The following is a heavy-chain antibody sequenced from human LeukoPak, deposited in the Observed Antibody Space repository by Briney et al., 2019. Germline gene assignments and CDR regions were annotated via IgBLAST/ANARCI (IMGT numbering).Heavy chain of an antibody. V-gene: IGHV1-2*02. D-gene: IGHD2-15*01. CDR1: GYTFTGQY. Sequence: GASVKVSCKASGYTFTGQYMHWVRQAPGQGLEWMGWINPNTGATNYAQNFQGRVAMTRDTTISTAYMELSRVTSGDTAVYYCASYPRYVSSPPFDYWGQGTLVTVSS. CDR2: INPNTGAT. J-gene: IGHJ4*02. CDR3: ASYPRYVSSPPFDY.